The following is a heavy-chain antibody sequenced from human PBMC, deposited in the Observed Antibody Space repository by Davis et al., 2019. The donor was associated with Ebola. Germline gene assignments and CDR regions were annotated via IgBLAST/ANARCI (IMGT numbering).Heavy chain of an antibody. J-gene: IGHJ4*02. D-gene: IGHD2-8*02. CDR3: ARAYCTGGVCPPHGAIDY. V-gene: IGHV5-51*01. CDR1: GYTFTRYW. Sequence: PGGSLRLSCKGFGYTFTRYWVAWVRQKPGKGLEWMGIIYPGDSDTRYSPSFQGQVTMSVDKSISTAYLQWSSLKASDTAMYSCARAYCTGGVCPPHGAIDYWGQGTLVTVSS. CDR2: IYPGDSDT.